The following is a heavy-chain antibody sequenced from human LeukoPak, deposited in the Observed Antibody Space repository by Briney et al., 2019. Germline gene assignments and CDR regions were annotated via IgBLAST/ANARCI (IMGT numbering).Heavy chain of an antibody. D-gene: IGHD2-2*02. CDR3: AREPFYCSSTSCYTPYYYYYSMDV. CDR2: INHSGST. CDR1: GGSFSGYY. J-gene: IGHJ6*02. V-gene: IGHV4-34*01. Sequence: SETLSLTCAVYGGSFSGYYWSWIRQPPGKGLEWIGEINHSGSTNYNPSLKSRVTISVDTSKNQFSLKLSSVTAADTAVCYCAREPFYCSSTSCYTPYYYYYSMDVWGQGTTVTVSS.